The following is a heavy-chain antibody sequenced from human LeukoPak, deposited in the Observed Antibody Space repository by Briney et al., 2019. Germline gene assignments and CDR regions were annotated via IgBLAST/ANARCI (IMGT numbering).Heavy chain of an antibody. D-gene: IGHD3-22*01. Sequence: GASVKVSCKASGYTFTNYGISWVRQAPAQGLEWMGWISANNGNTNYAQKVQGRVTMTTDTSTSTAYMELRSLRSDDTAVYYCARLPGRYYYDSSGPYGMDVWGQGTTVTVSS. CDR1: GYTFTNYG. CDR3: ARLPGRYYYDSSGPYGMDV. CDR2: ISANNGNT. J-gene: IGHJ6*02. V-gene: IGHV1-18*01.